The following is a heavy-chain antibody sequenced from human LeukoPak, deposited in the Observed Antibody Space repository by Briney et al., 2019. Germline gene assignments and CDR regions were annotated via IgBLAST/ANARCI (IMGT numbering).Heavy chain of an antibody. V-gene: IGHV1-69-2*01. J-gene: IGHJ5*02. CDR1: GYTFTDYY. CDR2: VDPEDGET. D-gene: IGHD2-2*02. Sequence: ASVKVSXKVSGYTFTDYYMHWVHQAPGKGLEWMGLVDPEDGETIYAEKFQGRVTITADTSTDTAYMELSSLRSEDTAVYYCVVVPAAIRNSVWFDPWGQGTLVTVSS. CDR3: VVVPAAIRNSVWFDP.